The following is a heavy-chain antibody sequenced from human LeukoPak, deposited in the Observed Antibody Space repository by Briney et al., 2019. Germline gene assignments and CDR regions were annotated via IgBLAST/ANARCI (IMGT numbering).Heavy chain of an antibody. CDR2: IYSGGCT. CDR3: ARDPPGTNAFDI. CDR1: GFTVSSNY. V-gene: IGHV3-53*01. D-gene: IGHD1-1*01. J-gene: IGHJ3*02. Sequence: GGSLRLSCAASGFTVSSNYMSWVRQAPGKGLEWVSVIYSGGCTFYADSVKGRFTISRDNSKNTLYLQMNSLRAEDTAVYYCARDPPGTNAFDIWGQGTMVTVSS.